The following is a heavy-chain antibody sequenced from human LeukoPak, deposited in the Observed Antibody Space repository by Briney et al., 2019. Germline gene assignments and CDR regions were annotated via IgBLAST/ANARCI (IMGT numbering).Heavy chain of an antibody. V-gene: IGHV4-59*01. CDR3: ARVSYYYDSSGYDYYYYYMDV. CDR1: GGSISSYY. Sequence: PSETLSLTCTVSGGSISSYYWSWIRQPPGKGLEWIGYIYYSGSTNYNPSLKSRVTISVDTSKNQFSLKLSSVTAADTAVYYCARVSYYYDSSGYDYYYYYMDVWGKGTTVTISS. D-gene: IGHD3-22*01. CDR2: IYYSGST. J-gene: IGHJ6*03.